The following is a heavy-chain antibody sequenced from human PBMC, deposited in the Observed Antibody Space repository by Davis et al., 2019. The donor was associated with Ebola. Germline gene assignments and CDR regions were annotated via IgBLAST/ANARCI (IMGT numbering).Heavy chain of an antibody. D-gene: IGHD2-8*02. CDR2: IYTGDSGT. Sequence: GESLKISCKDSGNSFTSHWIGWVRQMPGKGLEWMGIIYTGDSGTRYSPSFRGQVTISGDKSIKTAFLQWSSLKASDTAMYYCASLRRTITGMDDAFDIWGQGTMVTVSS. CDR3: ASLRRTITGMDDAFDI. V-gene: IGHV5-51*01. CDR1: GNSFTSHW. J-gene: IGHJ3*02.